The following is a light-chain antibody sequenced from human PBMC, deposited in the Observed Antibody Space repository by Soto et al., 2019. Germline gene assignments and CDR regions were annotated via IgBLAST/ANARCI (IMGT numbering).Light chain of an antibody. J-gene: IGKJ4*01. Sequence: EIVMTQSPATLSVSPGERATLSCRAGQSVNIYLAGYQQKPGQAPRLLIFGASYRATGIPARFSGSGSGTEFNLTISSLQAEDFAVYFCQQYDDWLRLTFGGGTKVEIK. CDR3: QQYDDWLRLT. CDR1: QSVNIY. V-gene: IGKV3D-15*01. CDR2: GAS.